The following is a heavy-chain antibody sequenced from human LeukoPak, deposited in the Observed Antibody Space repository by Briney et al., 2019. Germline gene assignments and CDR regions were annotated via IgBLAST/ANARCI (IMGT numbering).Heavy chain of an antibody. CDR3: ARASHDYGDYSHFDY. D-gene: IGHD4-17*01. CDR2: IYHSGST. V-gene: IGHV4-4*02. CDR1: GGSISSRNW. Sequence: SETLSLTCAVSGGSISSRNWWSWVRQPPGKGLEWIGEIYHSGSTNYNPSLKTRVTISIDKSKNQFSLKLSSVTAADTAVYYCARASHDYGDYSHFDYWGQGTLVTVSS. J-gene: IGHJ4*02.